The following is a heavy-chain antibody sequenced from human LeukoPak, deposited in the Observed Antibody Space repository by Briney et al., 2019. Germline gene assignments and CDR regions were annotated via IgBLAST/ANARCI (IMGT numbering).Heavy chain of an antibody. CDR2: ISGSGGST. V-gene: IGHV3-23*01. D-gene: IGHD3-22*01. CDR3: AKDPRYYYDSSGYYFDY. J-gene: IGHJ4*02. CDR1: GFTFSSYA. Sequence: PGGSLRLSCAASGFTFSSYAMSWVRQAPGKGLEWVSAISGSGGSTYYADSVKGRFTISRDNSKSTLYLQMNSLKAEDTAVYYCAKDPRYYYDSSGYYFDYWGQGTLVTVSS.